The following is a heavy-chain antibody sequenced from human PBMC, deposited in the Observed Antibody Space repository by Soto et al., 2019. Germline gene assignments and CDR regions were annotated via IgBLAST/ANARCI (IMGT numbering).Heavy chain of an antibody. Sequence: EVQLVESGGGVVQPGRSLRLSCAASGFTFDDYAMHWVRQAPGQGLEWVSGISWNSHSIGYADSVKGRFTISSDNAKNSLYLQMNSLSAEDTALYYCAKDRSGTYGDDAFHIWGQWTMVTVSS. V-gene: IGHV3-9*01. J-gene: IGHJ3*02. CDR2: ISWNSHSI. CDR1: GFTFDDYA. CDR3: AKDRSGTYGDDAFHI. D-gene: IGHD1-26*01.